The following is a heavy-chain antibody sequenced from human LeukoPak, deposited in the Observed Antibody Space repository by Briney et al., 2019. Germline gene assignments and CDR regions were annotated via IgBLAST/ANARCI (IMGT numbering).Heavy chain of an antibody. Sequence: SQTLSLTCAISGDSVSSNSAAWNWIRQSPSRGLEWLGRTYYRSKWYNDYAVSVKSRITINPDTSKNQFSLKLSSVTAADTAVYYCASRYNCSGGSCYSDYWGQGTLVTVSS. CDR1: GDSVSSNSAA. D-gene: IGHD2-15*01. CDR2: TYYRSKWYN. V-gene: IGHV6-1*01. CDR3: ASRYNCSGGSCYSDY. J-gene: IGHJ4*02.